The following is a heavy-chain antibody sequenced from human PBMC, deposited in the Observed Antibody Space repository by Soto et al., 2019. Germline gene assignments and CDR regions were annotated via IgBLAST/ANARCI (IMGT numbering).Heavy chain of an antibody. CDR1: GYTLTELS. J-gene: IGHJ3*02. CDR3: ATVVTSSGWYRAFDI. D-gene: IGHD6-13*01. Sequence: ASVKVSWKVSGYTLTELSMHWVRQAPGKGLEWMGGFDPEDGETIYAQKFQGRVTMTEDTSTDTAYMELSSLRSEDTAVYYCATVVTSSGWYRAFDIWGQRTMDTGSS. V-gene: IGHV1-24*01. CDR2: FDPEDGET.